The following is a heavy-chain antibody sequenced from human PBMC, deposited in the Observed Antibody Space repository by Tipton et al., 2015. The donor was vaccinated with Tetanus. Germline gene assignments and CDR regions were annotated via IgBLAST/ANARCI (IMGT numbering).Heavy chain of an antibody. D-gene: IGHD3-10*01. CDR3: ARGAGITKYAFDY. J-gene: IGHJ4*02. CDR1: GFTASSNY. Sequence: QLVQSGGGLIQPGGSLRLSCAASGFTASSNYMSWVRQAPGKGLEWVSVIYSGGSTYYADSVKGRFTISRDNSKNTLYLQMNSLRAEDTAVYYCARGAGITKYAFDYWGQGTLVTVSS. V-gene: IGHV3-53*01. CDR2: IYSGGST.